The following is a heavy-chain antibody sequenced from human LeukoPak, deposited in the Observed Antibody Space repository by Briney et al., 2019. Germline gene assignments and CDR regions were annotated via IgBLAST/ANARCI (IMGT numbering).Heavy chain of an antibody. Sequence: SQTLSLTCTVSGGSISSGGYYWSWSRQHPGKGLEWIGYIYYSGSTYYDPSLKSRVTISVDTSKNQFSLKLSSVTAADTAVYYCVRDSRVMGYYGAPDAFDIWGQGTMVTVSS. CDR3: VRDSRVMGYYGAPDAFDI. CDR2: IYYSGST. D-gene: IGHD4-17*01. CDR1: GGSISSGGYY. J-gene: IGHJ3*02. V-gene: IGHV4-31*03.